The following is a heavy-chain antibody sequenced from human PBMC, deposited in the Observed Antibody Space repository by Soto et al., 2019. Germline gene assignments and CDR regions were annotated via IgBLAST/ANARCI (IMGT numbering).Heavy chain of an antibody. D-gene: IGHD1-7*01. J-gene: IGHJ6*02. Sequence: HPGGSLRLSCAASGFTFSSYGMHWVRQAPGKGLEWVAVISYDGSNKYYADSVKGRFTISRDNSKNTLYLQMNSLRAEDTAVYYCARGLNWNFVYSYYGMDVWGQGTTVTVSS. V-gene: IGHV3-30*03. CDR3: ARGLNWNFVYSYYGMDV. CDR2: ISYDGSNK. CDR1: GFTFSSYG.